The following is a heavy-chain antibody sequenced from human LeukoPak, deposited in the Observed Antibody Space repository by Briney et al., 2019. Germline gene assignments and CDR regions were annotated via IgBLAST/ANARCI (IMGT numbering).Heavy chain of an antibody. CDR3: ARAGNYGDYSLDY. J-gene: IGHJ4*02. CDR2: IYSGGST. V-gene: IGHV3-66*01. Sequence: GGSLRLSCAAPGFTVSSNYMSWVRQAPGKGLEWVSVIYSGGSTYYADSVKGRFTISRDNSKNTLYLQTNSLRAEDTAVYYCARAGNYGDYSLDYWGQGTLVTVSS. CDR1: GFTVSSNY. D-gene: IGHD4-17*01.